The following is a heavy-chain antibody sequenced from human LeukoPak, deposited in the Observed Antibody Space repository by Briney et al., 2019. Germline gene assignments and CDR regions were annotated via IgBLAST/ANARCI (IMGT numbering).Heavy chain of an antibody. J-gene: IGHJ6*02. CDR1: GGSFSSYT. D-gene: IGHD5-12*01. CDR2: IIPILGIT. CDR3: WIYLGCYDDMDV. Sequence: ASVKVSCEAYGGSFSSYTISWVRQPPGQGLEWMGKIIPILGITNYPHKFQRGVTITADKSTSTAYMELSSVGSEDAAVDYCWIYLGCYDDMDVWGQGTSVSVSS. V-gene: IGHV1-69*02.